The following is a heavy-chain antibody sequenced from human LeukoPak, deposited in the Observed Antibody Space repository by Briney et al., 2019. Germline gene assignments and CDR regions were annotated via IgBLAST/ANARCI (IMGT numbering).Heavy chain of an antibody. J-gene: IGHJ6*02. Sequence: GESLKISCKGSGYSFSSYRIGWVRQMHGKGLEWMGIIYPGDSDTRYSPSFQGQVTISADKSISTAYLRWSSLKASDAAMYYCARRDSGSSYNGMDVWGQGTTVTVSS. V-gene: IGHV5-51*01. D-gene: IGHD1-26*01. CDR3: ARRDSGSSYNGMDV. CDR1: GYSFSSYR. CDR2: IYPGDSDT.